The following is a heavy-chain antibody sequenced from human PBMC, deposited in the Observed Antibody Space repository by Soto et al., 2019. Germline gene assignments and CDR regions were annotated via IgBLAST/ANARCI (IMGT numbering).Heavy chain of an antibody. Sequence: PGESLKISCKGSGYAFTSYWIAWVRQMPGKGLEWMGIVYPGDSDTRYSPSFQGQVTISADKSISTVYLQWSSLKASDTAMYYCARSDMTGTNFDYWGQGTLVTVSS. CDR3: ARSDMTGTNFDY. J-gene: IGHJ4*02. V-gene: IGHV5-51*01. CDR1: GYAFTSYW. D-gene: IGHD3-9*01. CDR2: VYPGDSDT.